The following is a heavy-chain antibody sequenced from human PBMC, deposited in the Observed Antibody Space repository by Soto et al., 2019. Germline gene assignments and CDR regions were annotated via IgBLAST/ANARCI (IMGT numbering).Heavy chain of an antibody. J-gene: IGHJ4*02. CDR2: MYNTGST. Sequence: SETLSLTCTVSGGSISRYYWSWIRQPPGKGLEWIGYMYNTGSTVYNPPFKSRVTISLDTSKNQFSLKLSSVTAADTAVYYCARGSKGGLGRPLDYWGQGTLVTVSS. CDR3: ARGSKGGLGRPLDY. D-gene: IGHD2-15*01. V-gene: IGHV4-59*12. CDR1: GGSISRYY.